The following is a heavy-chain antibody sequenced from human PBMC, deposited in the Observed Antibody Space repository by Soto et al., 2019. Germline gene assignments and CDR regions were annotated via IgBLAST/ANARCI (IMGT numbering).Heavy chain of an antibody. CDR3: ARGWGEQQLVFDY. D-gene: IGHD6-13*01. Sequence: VAVIWYDGSNKYYADSVKGRFTISRDNSKNTLYLQMNSLRAEDTAVYYCARGWGEQQLVFDYWGQGTLVTVSS. V-gene: IGHV3-33*01. J-gene: IGHJ4*02. CDR2: IWYDGSNK.